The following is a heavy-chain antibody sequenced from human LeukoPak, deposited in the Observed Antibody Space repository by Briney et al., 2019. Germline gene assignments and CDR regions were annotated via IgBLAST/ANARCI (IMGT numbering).Heavy chain of an antibody. CDR2: ISSSSTYI. D-gene: IGHD6-19*01. CDR1: GFTFSSYM. Sequence: GGSLRLSCAASGFTFSSYMMNWVRQAPGKGLEWVSTISSSSTYIYYADSVKGRFTISRDNAKSSVYLQMNSLRAEDTAVYYCANPGRYSSGWVFPPCFDYWGQGALVTVSS. CDR3: ANPGRYSSGWVFPPCFDY. V-gene: IGHV3-21*04. J-gene: IGHJ4*02.